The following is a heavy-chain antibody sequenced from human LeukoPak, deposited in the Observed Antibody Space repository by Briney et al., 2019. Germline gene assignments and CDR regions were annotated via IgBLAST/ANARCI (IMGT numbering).Heavy chain of an antibody. CDR3: ARGDYDFWSGYRAGVNWFDP. CDR2: IYTSGST. D-gene: IGHD3-3*01. CDR1: GGSISSGSYY. J-gene: IGHJ5*02. V-gene: IGHV4-61*02. Sequence: SQTLSLTCTVSGGSISSGSYYWSWIRQPAGKGLEWIGRIYTSGSTNYNPTLKSRVTISVDTSKNQFSLKLSSVTAADTAVYYCARGDYDFWSGYRAGVNWFDPWGQGTLVTVSS.